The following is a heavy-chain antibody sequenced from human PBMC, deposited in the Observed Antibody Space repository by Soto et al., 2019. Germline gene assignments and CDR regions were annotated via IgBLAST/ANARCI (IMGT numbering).Heavy chain of an antibody. J-gene: IGHJ4*02. CDR2: ISYDGSNK. D-gene: IGHD3-3*01. CDR3: AKDIRFLEWLSAIDY. CDR1: GFTFSSYG. Sequence: QVQLVESGGGVVQPGRSLRLSCAASGFTFSSYGMHWVRQAPGKGLEWVAVISYDGSNKYYADSVKGRFTISRDNSKNPLYLQMKSLRAEDTAVDYCAKDIRFLEWLSAIDYWGQGTLVTVSS. V-gene: IGHV3-30*18.